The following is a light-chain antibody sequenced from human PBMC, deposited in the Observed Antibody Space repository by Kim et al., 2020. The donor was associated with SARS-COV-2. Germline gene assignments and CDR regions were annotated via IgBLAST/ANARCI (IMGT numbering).Light chain of an antibody. CDR3: QQRSNWPLT. CDR1: QSVSSS. J-gene: IGKJ4*01. CDR2: DAS. V-gene: IGKV3-11*01. Sequence: LAPGERATLACMASQSVSSSLAWYQQKPGQAPRLLIYDASNRATGIPARFSGSGSGTDFTLTISSLEPEDFAVYYCQQRSNWPLTFGGGTKVEIK.